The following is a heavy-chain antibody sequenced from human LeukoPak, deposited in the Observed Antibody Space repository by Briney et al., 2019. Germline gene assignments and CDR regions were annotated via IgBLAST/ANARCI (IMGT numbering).Heavy chain of an antibody. D-gene: IGHD3-10*01. V-gene: IGHV1-69*06. Sequence: SVKVSCKASAGTFNRYAISWVRQAPGQGLEWMGRITPLSATPSQSQWIQGRVTITADISTNTVHLDLSSLRSEDTALYFCAGDPPGTPVGFDVWGQGTMVTVSS. CDR3: AGDPPGTPVGFDV. J-gene: IGHJ3*01. CDR2: ITPLSATP. CDR1: AGTFNRYA.